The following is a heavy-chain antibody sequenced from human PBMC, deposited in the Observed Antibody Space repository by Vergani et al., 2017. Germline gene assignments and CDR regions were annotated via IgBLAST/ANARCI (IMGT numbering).Heavy chain of an antibody. CDR1: GYTFTSYD. CDR3: AGRWASPRFLEWLPRNREYGMDV. V-gene: IGHV1-8*01. Sequence: QVQLVQSGAEVKKPGASVKVSCKASGYTFTSYDINWVRQATGQGLEWMGWMNPNGGNTGYAQKFQGRVTMTRNTSISTAYMEVSSLRSEDTAVYYCAGRWASPRFLEWLPRNREYGMDVWGQGTTVTVSS. CDR2: MNPNGGNT. D-gene: IGHD3-3*01. J-gene: IGHJ6*02.